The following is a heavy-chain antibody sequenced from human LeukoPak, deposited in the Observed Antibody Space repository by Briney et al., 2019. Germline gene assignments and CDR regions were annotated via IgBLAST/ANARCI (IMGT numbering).Heavy chain of an antibody. D-gene: IGHD3-9*01. V-gene: IGHV7-4-1*02. CDR1: GYTFTSYA. CDR2: INTNTGNP. Sequence: ASVKVSCKASGYTFTSYAMNWVRQAPGQGLEWMGWINTNTGNPTYAQGFTGRFVFSLDTPVSTAYLQISSLKAEDTAVYYCARVTRYFDSKYYFDYWGQGTLVTVSS. CDR3: ARVTRYFDSKYYFDY. J-gene: IGHJ4*02.